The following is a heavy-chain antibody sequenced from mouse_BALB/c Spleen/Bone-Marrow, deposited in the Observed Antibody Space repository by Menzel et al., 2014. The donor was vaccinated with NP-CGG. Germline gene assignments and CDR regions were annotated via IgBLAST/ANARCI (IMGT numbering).Heavy chain of an antibody. CDR3: ARGLYYVAYGPGFAY. CDR2: INSNGGTT. Sequence: EVKLMESGGGLVQPGGSLKLSCAASGFTFSNYGTSWVRQTPDKRLDLVATINSNGGTTYYPDSVKGRFTISRDNAKNTLYLQMSSLKSEDTAMYLCARGLYYVAYGPGFAYWGQGTLVTVSA. J-gene: IGHJ3*01. D-gene: IGHD2-13*01. V-gene: IGHV5-6-3*01. CDR1: GFTFSNYG.